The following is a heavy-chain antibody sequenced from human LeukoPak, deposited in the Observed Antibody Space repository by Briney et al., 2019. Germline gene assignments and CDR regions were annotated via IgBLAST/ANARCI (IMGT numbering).Heavy chain of an antibody. CDR1: GGSISSYY. CDR3: AAQWLPHDPRFDP. J-gene: IGHJ5*02. V-gene: IGHV4-59*01. CDR2: VQYSGRA. D-gene: IGHD5-24*01. Sequence: SETLSVTCTVSGGSISSYYWSWIRQPPGKGVECIGYVQYSGRANYNPSLKSRITISVTPYKNQSSQKMSSMTAADTAMYYGAAQWLPHDPRFDPWGQGTLVTVSS.